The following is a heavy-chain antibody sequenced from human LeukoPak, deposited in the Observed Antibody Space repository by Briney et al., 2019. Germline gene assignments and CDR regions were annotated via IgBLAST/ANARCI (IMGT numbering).Heavy chain of an antibody. D-gene: IGHD5-24*01. V-gene: IGHV3-23*01. CDR2: IIPSGHTT. CDR1: GFTFSSHG. J-gene: IGHJ4*02. Sequence: GGSLRLSCVASGFTFSSHGMNWVGQAPGKGLEWVSGIIPSGHTTYYADSVRGRFTISRDNSRNTVYLQMNSLRAEDTAVYYCAKDDRWLQFCCWGQGTLVTVSA. CDR3: AKDDRWLQFCC.